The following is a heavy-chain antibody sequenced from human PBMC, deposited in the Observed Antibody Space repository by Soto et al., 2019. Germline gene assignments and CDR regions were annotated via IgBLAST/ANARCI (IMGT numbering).Heavy chain of an antibody. J-gene: IGHJ6*02. CDR2: ISGSGRYT. V-gene: IGHV3-23*01. CDR3: AKDPRSERMQPDHGMDI. Sequence: GGSLRLSCAASGFTFDSCVMSLFRQAPGKGLEWLSLISGSGRYTNDADSVKCRFTISRDNSKNTLYLQMKSLRGEDTAGYYFAKDPRSERMQPDHGMDIWGQGTTVKASS. CDR1: GFTFDSCV. D-gene: IGHD6-13*01.